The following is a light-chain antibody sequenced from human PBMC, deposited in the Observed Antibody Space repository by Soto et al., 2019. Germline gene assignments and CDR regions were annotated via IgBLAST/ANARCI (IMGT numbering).Light chain of an antibody. CDR3: SSYPSSSTYV. CDR1: SSDVGGYNY. CDR2: DVS. J-gene: IGLJ1*01. V-gene: IGLV2-14*01. Sequence: QSVLTQPASVSGSPGQSITISCTGTSSDVGGYNYVSWYQQHPGKAPKLMIYDVSNRPSGVSDRFSGSKSGNTASLTISGLQAEDEVDYYCSSYPSSSTYVFGTGTKDTVL.